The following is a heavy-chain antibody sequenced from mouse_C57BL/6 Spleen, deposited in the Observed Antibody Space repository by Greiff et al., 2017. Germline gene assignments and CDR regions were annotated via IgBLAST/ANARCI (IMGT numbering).Heavy chain of an antibody. CDR3: AREGWDDY. J-gene: IGHJ2*01. CDR1: GYSFTGYY. CDR2: INPSTGGT. Sequence: VQLQQSGPELVKPGASVKISCKAPGYSFTGYYMNWVKQSPEKSLEWIGEINPSTGGTTYNQKFKAKATLTVDKSSSTAYMQLKSLTSEDSAVYYCAREGWDDYWGQGTTLTVSS. D-gene: IGHD3-3*01. V-gene: IGHV1-42*01.